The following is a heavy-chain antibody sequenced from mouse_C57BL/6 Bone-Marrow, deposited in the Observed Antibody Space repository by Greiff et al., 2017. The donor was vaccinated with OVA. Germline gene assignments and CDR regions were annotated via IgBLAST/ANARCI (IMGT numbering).Heavy chain of an antibody. J-gene: IGHJ2*01. CDR1: GYTFTSYG. CDR3: ARSAQLRLPVFDY. Sequence: VHVKQSGAELVRPGSSVKMSCKTSGYTFTSYGINWVKQRPGQGLEWIGYIYIGNGYTEYNEKFKGKATLTSDTSSSTAYMQLSSLTSEDSAIYFCARSAQLRLPVFDYWGQGTTLTVSS. V-gene: IGHV1-58*01. D-gene: IGHD3-2*02. CDR2: IYIGNGYT.